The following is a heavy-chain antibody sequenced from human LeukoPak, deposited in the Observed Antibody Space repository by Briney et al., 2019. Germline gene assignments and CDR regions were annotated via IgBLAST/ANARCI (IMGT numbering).Heavy chain of an antibody. CDR2: ISYDGSNK. J-gene: IGHJ2*01. CDR3: AKDLGGGSGCYDL. CDR1: GFTFSTFG. Sequence: GRSLRLSCAASGFTFSTFGIHWVRQAPGKGLEWVAIISYDGSNKYYADSVQGRFTISRDNSKNTLYLQMNSLRAEDTAVYYCAKDLGGGSGCYDLWGRGTLVTVSS. V-gene: IGHV3-30*18. D-gene: IGHD6-19*01.